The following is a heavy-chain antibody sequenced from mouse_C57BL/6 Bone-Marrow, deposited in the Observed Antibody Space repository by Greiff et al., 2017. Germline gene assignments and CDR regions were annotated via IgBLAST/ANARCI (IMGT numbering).Heavy chain of an antibody. D-gene: IGHD2-12*01. Sequence: QVQLQQPGAELVKPGASVKMSCTASGYTFPSYWITWVKQRPGQGLEWIGDIDPGSGSTNYNAKFKSKATLTVATSSSSAYMQLSSLTSADSAVYYCSRSYYSRDYWGQGTTLTVSS. J-gene: IGHJ2*01. CDR3: SRSYYSRDY. V-gene: IGHV1-55*01. CDR1: GYTFPSYW. CDR2: IDPGSGST.